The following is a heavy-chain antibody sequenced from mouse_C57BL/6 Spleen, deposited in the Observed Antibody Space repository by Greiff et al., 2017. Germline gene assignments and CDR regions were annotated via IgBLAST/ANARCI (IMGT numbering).Heavy chain of an antibody. D-gene: IGHD1-1*01. V-gene: IGHV1-22*01. CDR3: ARDYGSSSAWFAY. CDR1: GYTFTDYN. CDR2: INPNNGGT. Sequence: EVHLVESGPELVKPGASVKMSCKASGYTFTDYNMHWVKQSHGKSLEWIGYINPNNGGTSYNQKFKGKATLTVHKSSSTAYMALRSLTSEDSAVYYCARDYGSSSAWFAYRRPGTLVTVSA. J-gene: IGHJ3*01.